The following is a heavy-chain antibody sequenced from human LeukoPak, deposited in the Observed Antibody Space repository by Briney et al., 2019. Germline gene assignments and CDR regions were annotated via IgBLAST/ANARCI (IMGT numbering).Heavy chain of an antibody. D-gene: IGHD6-19*01. CDR1: GYTLTELS. Sequence: GASVKVSCKVSGYTLTELSMHWVRQAPGQGLEWMGGIIPIFGTANYAQKFQGRVTITADESTSTAYMELSSLRSEDTAVYYCARKSGIAVAGPFDYWGQGTLVTVSS. CDR2: IIPIFGTA. J-gene: IGHJ4*02. CDR3: ARKSGIAVAGPFDY. V-gene: IGHV1-69*13.